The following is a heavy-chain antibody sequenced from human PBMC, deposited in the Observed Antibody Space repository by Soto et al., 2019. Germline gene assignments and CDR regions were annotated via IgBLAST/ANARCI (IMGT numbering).Heavy chain of an antibody. V-gene: IGHV5-10-1*01. Sequence: VVPLKISCKGSGYSSTSYWIAWVRKMPGKGLEWMGRIDPSDSYTNYSPSFQGHVTISADKSISTAYLQWSSLKASDTAMSYCARILLSRVDLDPWGQGTLVTVSS. CDR2: IDPSDSYT. J-gene: IGHJ5*02. D-gene: IGHD3-16*02. CDR3: ARILLSRVDLDP. CDR1: GYSSTSYW.